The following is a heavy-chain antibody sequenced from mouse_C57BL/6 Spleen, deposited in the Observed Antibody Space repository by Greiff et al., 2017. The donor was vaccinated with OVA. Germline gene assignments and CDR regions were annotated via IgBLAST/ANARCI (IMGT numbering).Heavy chain of an antibody. D-gene: IGHD4-1*01. CDR3: ARQISLGSYWYFDV. CDR1: GFTFSSYG. CDR2: ISSGGSYT. V-gene: IGHV5-6*01. Sequence: DVQLVESGGDLVKPGGSLKLSCAASGFTFSSYGMSWVRQTPDKRLEWVATISSGGSYTYYPDSVKGRFTISRDNAKNTLYLQMSSLKSEDTAMYYCARQISLGSYWYFDVWGTGTTVTVSS. J-gene: IGHJ1*03.